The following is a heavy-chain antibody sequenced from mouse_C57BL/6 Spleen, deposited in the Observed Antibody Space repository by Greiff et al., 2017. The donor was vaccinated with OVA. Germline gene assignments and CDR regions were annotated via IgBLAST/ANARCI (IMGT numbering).Heavy chain of an antibody. J-gene: IGHJ4*01. CDR2: IRSKSSNYAT. Sequence: EVQRVESGGGLVQPKGSLKLSCAASGFTFTTYAMNWVRQAPGKGLEWVARIRSKSSNYATYYADSVKDRFTISRADSESMLYLKMNNLKTEDTAMYECVRVGYAIDYWGQGTPVTVSS. CDR1: GFTFTTYA. CDR3: VRVGYAIDY. V-gene: IGHV10-1*01.